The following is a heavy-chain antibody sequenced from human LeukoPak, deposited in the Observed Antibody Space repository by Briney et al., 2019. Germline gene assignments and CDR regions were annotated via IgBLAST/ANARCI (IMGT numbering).Heavy chain of an antibody. CDR3: GRNGAYCIDY. D-gene: IGHD2-8*01. CDR1: GGSISSGNW. V-gene: IGHV4-4*02. J-gene: IGHJ4*02. CDR2: IYRDGNT. Sequence: SETLSLTRVVSGGSISSGNWWSWVRQSPEKGLEWIAEIYRDGNTNYNPSLKSRATISVDTSNNQFSLKLTSVTAADTAMYYCGRNGAYCIDYWGQGTLVTVSS.